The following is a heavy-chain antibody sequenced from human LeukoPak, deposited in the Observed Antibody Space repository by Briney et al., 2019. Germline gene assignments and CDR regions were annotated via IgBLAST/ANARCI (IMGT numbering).Heavy chain of an antibody. Sequence: GGSLRLSCATSGFTIFNYWMSWVRQAPGKGLEWVANINLDGSQKYYVDSLKGRFTISRDNAKNSVYLQMNSLRAEDTAVYYCARGHCYNDYWGQGTLVTVSS. V-gene: IGHV3-7*01. CDR3: ARGHCYNDY. D-gene: IGHD2-21*01. CDR2: INLDGSQK. J-gene: IGHJ4*02. CDR1: GFTIFNYW.